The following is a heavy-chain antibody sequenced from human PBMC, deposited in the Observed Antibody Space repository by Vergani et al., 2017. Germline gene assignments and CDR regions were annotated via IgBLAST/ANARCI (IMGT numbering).Heavy chain of an antibody. CDR2: ISGSGGST. CDR1: GFTFSSYA. V-gene: IGHV3-23*01. J-gene: IGHJ6*02. D-gene: IGHD6-6*01. Sequence: EVQLLESGGGLVQPGGSLRLSCAASGFTFSSYAMSWVRQAPGKGLEWVSAISGSGGSTYYADSVKGRFTISRDNAKNSLYLQMNSLRAEDTAVYYCAREGSSSSAGDYGMDVWGQGTTVTVSS. CDR3: AREGSSSSAGDYGMDV.